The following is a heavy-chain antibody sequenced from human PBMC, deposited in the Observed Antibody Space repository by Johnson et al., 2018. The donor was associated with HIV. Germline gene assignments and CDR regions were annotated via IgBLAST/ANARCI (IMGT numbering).Heavy chain of an antibody. Sequence: QVQLVESGGGVVQPGRSLRLSCAASGFTFSSYGMHWVRQAPGKGLEWVAVIWYDGSNKYYADSVKGRFTISRDNSKNPLYLQMNSLRADDTAVYYCAKDSNRWEQLASAFDIWGQVTMVTVSS. V-gene: IGHV3-33*06. CDR2: IWYDGSNK. CDR3: AKDSNRWEQLASAFDI. CDR1: GFTFSSYG. D-gene: IGHD6-6*01. J-gene: IGHJ3*02.